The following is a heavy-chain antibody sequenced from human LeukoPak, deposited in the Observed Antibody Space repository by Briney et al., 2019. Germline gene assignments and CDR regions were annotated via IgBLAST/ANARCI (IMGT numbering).Heavy chain of an antibody. CDR1: GFTFSSYG. D-gene: IGHD3-10*01. CDR3: ARDTVRGGHLPRD. CDR2: IWYDGSNK. J-gene: IGHJ4*02. V-gene: IGHV3-33*01. Sequence: GGSLRLSCAASGFTFSSYGMHWVRQAPGKGLEWVAVIWYDGSNKYYADSVKGRFTISRDNSKNTLYLQMNSLRAEDTAVYYCARDTVRGGHLPRDWGQGTLVTVSS.